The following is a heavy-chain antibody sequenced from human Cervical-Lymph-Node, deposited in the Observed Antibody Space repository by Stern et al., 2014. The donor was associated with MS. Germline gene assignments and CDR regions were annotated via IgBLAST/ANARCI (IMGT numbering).Heavy chain of an antibody. Sequence: EVQLVESGGGLVQPGGSRRLSCTASGFTFSNYAMTWVRQAPGKGLEWVSAIGSSATTFYADSVKGRFTISRDNSENTLYLQMNSLRAEDTAVYYCARGTSWISTSWYFDPWGQGTLVTISS. J-gene: IGHJ5*02. D-gene: IGHD6-13*01. V-gene: IGHV3-23*04. CDR2: IGSSATT. CDR1: GFTFSNYA. CDR3: ARGTSWISTSWYFDP.